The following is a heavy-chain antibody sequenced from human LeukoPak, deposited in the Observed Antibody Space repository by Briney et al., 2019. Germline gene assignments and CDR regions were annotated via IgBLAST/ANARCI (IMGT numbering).Heavy chain of an antibody. J-gene: IGHJ4*02. D-gene: IGHD6-13*01. V-gene: IGHV3-74*01. Sequence: GGSLRLSCAASGFTFSSYSMNWVRQAPGKGLVWLSRINGDGSSTGYADSVKGRFTISRDNAKNTLYLQMNSLRAEDTAVYYCARDRTASGDYWGQGTLVTVSS. CDR1: GFTFSSYS. CDR3: ARDRTASGDY. CDR2: INGDGSST.